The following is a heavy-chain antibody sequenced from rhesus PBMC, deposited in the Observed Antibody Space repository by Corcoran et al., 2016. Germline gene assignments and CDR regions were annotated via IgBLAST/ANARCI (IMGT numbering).Heavy chain of an antibody. CDR3: ARPHTVTTPIDY. CDR2: IYGSSGST. CDR1: GYSISSGYD. Sequence: QVQLQESGPGVVKPSETLSLTCAVSGYSISSGYDWSWIRQPPGKGLEWIGYIYGSSGSTHYNPSLKNRVTISKDTSKNQFSLKLTSVTAADTAVYYCARPHTVTTPIDYWGQGVLVTVSS. J-gene: IGHJ4*01. V-gene: IGHV4-76*01. D-gene: IGHD4-23*01.